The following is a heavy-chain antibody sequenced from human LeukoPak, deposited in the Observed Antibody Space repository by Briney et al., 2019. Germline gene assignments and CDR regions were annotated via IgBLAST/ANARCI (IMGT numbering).Heavy chain of an antibody. CDR1: GGSISSYY. V-gene: IGHV4-59*01. CDR3: ARDGKRVWFSGSYYRFLRFDY. CDR2: IYYSGST. Sequence: SETLSLTCTVSGGSISSYYWSWIRQPPGKGLEWIGYIYYSGSTNYNPSLKSRVTISVDTSKNQFSLKLSSVTAADTAVYYCARDGKRVWFSGSYYRFLRFDYWGQGTLVTVSS. D-gene: IGHD1-26*01. J-gene: IGHJ4*02.